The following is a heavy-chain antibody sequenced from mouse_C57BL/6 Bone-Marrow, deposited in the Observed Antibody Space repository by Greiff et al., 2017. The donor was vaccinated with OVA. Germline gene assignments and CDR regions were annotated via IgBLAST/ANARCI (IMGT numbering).Heavy chain of an antibody. D-gene: IGHD3-2*02. Sequence: VQLQQPGAELVMPGASVKLSCQASGYTFTSYWMPWVKQRPGHGLAWIGAIDPSASYTNYNQKLKGKSPMTVDKSASTAYMQLSSLTSEDSAVYYCALRQLRLFWFAYWGQGTLVTVSA. J-gene: IGHJ3*01. CDR1: GYTFTSYW. CDR3: ALRQLRLFWFAY. CDR2: IDPSASYT. V-gene: IGHV1-69*01.